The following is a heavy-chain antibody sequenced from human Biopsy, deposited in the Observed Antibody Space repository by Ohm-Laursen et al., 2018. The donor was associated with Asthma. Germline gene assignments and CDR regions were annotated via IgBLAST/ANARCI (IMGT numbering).Heavy chain of an antibody. J-gene: IGHJ4*02. V-gene: IGHV3-30*03. CDR1: GFTFSSYG. CDR2: ISYDGSNK. D-gene: IGHD3-3*01. CDR3: ASQSSGPDFWSGYYYFDY. Sequence: LRLSCAASGFTFSSYGMHWVRQAPGKGLEWVAVISYDGSNKYYADSVKGRFTISRDNSKNTLYLQMNSLRGDDTTVYYCASQSSGPDFWSGYYYFDYWGQGTLVTVSS.